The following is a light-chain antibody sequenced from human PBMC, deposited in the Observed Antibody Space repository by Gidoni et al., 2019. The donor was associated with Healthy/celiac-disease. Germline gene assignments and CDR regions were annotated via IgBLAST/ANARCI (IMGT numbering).Light chain of an antibody. CDR1: QSLSSY. V-gene: IGKV1-39*01. J-gene: IGKJ4*01. Sequence: IQMTQSPSYLSASVGDRVTITCRASQSLSSYLNWYQQKPGKAPKLLIYAASRLQSGVPSRFHGSGYGTDFPLTISSLQPEDFATYSCQQSYSTPPFGGXTKVEIK. CDR2: AAS. CDR3: QQSYSTPP.